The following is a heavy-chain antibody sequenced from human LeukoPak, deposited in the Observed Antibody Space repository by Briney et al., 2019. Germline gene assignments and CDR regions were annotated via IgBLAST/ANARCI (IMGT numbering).Heavy chain of an antibody. V-gene: IGHV3-11*01. CDR1: GFIFSQHY. Sequence: PGGSLRLSCAPSGFIFSQHYMSWVRQAPGKGLEWVSYIYPGGNNMYHTDSVKGRLTISRDNAKNSLYLQMNSLRVEDTAVYYCARGHSGLDYWGQGTLVTVSS. CDR2: IYPGGNNM. J-gene: IGHJ4*02. CDR3: ARGHSGLDY. D-gene: IGHD2-21*01.